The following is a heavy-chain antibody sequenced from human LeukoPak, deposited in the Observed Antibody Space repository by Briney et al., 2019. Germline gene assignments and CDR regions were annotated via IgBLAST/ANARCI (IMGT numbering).Heavy chain of an antibody. J-gene: IGHJ4*02. CDR2: FDPEDGET. CDR3: ARDTEGGYFPQTEYYFDY. V-gene: IGHV1-24*01. CDR1: GYTLTELS. D-gene: IGHD5-12*01. Sequence: ASVKVSCKVSGYTLTELSMHWVRQAPGKGLEWRGGFDPEDGETIYAQKFQGRVTMTTDTSTSTAYMELRSLRSDDTAVYYCARDTEGGYFPQTEYYFDYWGQGTLVTVSS.